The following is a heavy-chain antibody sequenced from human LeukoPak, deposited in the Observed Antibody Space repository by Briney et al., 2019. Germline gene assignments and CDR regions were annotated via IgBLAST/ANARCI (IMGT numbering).Heavy chain of an antibody. Sequence: PSETLSLTCTVSGGSISNYYWSWIRQPPGKGLEWIGEINHSGSTNYNPSLKSRVTISVDTSKNQFSLKLSSVTAADTAVYYCARHRTDTWDWGQGTLVTVSS. J-gene: IGHJ4*02. CDR3: ARHRTDTWD. V-gene: IGHV4-34*01. D-gene: IGHD2/OR15-2a*01. CDR2: INHSGST. CDR1: GGSISNYY.